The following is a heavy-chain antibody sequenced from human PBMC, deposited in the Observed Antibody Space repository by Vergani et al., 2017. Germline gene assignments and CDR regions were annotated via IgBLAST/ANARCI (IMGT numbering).Heavy chain of an antibody. V-gene: IGHV3-23*01. CDR1: GFTFTNFA. D-gene: IGHD3-22*01. CDR2: ISGSGGFT. CDR3: AKDNVPGYYDRSGYCDY. J-gene: IGHJ4*02. Sequence: EVQLLESGGNLVQPGGSLRLSCAASGFTFTNFAMTWVRQAPGEGLEWVSGISGSGGFTYYADSVKGRFTISRDNSKNTMFLQMNNLRAEDTAVYYCAKDNVPGYYDRSGYCDYWGQGTLVTVSS.